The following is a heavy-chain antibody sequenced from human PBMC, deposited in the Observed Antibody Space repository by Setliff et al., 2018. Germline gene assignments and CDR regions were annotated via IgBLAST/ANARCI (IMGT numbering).Heavy chain of an antibody. D-gene: IGHD3-10*01. V-gene: IGHV4-34*01. J-gene: IGHJ6*03. CDR2: INHSGST. Sequence: PSETLSLTCAVYGGSFSAYYWSWIRQPPGKGLEWIGEINHSGSTNYNPSLKSRVTISIYTSKNQFSLKLSSVTAADTAVYYCARHVGSRGRGYNYYYYMDVWGKGTTVTVSS. CDR1: GGSFSAYY. CDR3: ARHVGSRGRGYNYYYYMDV.